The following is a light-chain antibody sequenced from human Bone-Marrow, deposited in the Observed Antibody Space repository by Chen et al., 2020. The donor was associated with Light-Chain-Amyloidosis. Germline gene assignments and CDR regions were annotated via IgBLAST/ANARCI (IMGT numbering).Light chain of an antibody. Sequence: QSALTQPASVSGSPGQPTTIPCSGTSSDLGGDNHVSWYQQHTDKAPKLMIYEVTNRPSWVPDRVSGSKSDNTASLTISGLQTEEEADYFCSSYTITNTLVFGSGTRVPVL. CDR1: SSDLGGDNH. CDR2: EVT. CDR3: SSYTITNTLV. V-gene: IGLV2-14*01. J-gene: IGLJ1*01.